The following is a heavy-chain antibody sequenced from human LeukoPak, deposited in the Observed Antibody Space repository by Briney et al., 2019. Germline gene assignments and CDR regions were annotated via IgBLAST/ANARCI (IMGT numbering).Heavy chain of an antibody. CDR2: IYTSGST. V-gene: IGHV4-61*02. J-gene: IGHJ3*02. Sequence: ASETLSLTCTVSGGSISSGSYYWSWIRQPAGKGLEWIGRIYTSGSTNYNPSLKSRVTISVDTSKNQFSLKLSSVTAADTAVYYCARDQVDFDAFDIWGQGTMVTVSS. CDR3: ARDQVDFDAFDI. CDR1: GGSISSGSYY. D-gene: IGHD3/OR15-3a*01.